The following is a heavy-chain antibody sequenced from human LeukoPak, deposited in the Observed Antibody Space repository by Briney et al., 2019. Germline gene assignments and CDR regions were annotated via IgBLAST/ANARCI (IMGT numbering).Heavy chain of an antibody. CDR2: IIPIFGTA. V-gene: IGHV1-69*01. CDR3: ARDLNMVRALDY. Sequence: GSSVKVSCKASGGTFSSYAISWVRQAPGQGLEWMGGIIPIFGTANYAQKFQGRVTITADESTSTAHMELSSLRSEDTAVYYCARDLNMVRALDYWGQGTLVTVSS. D-gene: IGHD3-10*01. CDR1: GGTFSSYA. J-gene: IGHJ4*02.